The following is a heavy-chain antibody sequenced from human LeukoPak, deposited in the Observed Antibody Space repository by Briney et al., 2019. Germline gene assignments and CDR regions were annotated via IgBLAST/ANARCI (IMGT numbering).Heavy chain of an antibody. V-gene: IGHV3-7*01. CDR1: GLTFSSYW. CDR3: ARGLRYFDDYFDY. CDR2: IKQDGSEK. Sequence: GGSLRLSCAASGLTFSSYWMSWVRQAPGKGLEWVANIKQDGSEKYYVDSVKGRFTISRDNAKNSLYLQMNSLRAEDTAVYYCARGLRYFDDYFDYWGQGTLVTVSS. D-gene: IGHD3-9*01. J-gene: IGHJ4*02.